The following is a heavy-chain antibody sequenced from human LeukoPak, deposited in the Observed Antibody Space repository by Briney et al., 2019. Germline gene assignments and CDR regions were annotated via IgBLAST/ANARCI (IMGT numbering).Heavy chain of an antibody. V-gene: IGHV3-30*03. CDR2: ISYDGSNK. CDR3: ARDSGEYCSGGSCSNFDY. D-gene: IGHD2-15*01. CDR1: GFTFSSYG. J-gene: IGHJ4*02. Sequence: GGSLRLSCAASGFTFSSYGMHWVRQAPGKGLEWVAVISYDGSNKYYADSVKGRFTISRDNAKNSLYLQMNSLRAEDTAVYYCARDSGEYCSGGSCSNFDYWGQGTLVTVSS.